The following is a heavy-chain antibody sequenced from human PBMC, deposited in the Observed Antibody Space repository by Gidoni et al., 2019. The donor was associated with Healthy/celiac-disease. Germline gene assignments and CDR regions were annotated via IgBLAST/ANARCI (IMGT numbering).Heavy chain of an antibody. Sequence: EVQLVESGGGLVKTGGSLRLSCAASGFTFSCYSMNWVRQAPGKGLEWVSSISSSSSYIYYADSVKGRFTISRDNAKNSLYLQMNSLRAEDTAVYYCARATYYYGSGSPTMDVWGQGTTVTVSS. V-gene: IGHV3-21*01. CDR2: ISSSSSYI. CDR1: GFTFSCYS. CDR3: ARATYYYGSGSPTMDV. J-gene: IGHJ6*02. D-gene: IGHD3-10*01.